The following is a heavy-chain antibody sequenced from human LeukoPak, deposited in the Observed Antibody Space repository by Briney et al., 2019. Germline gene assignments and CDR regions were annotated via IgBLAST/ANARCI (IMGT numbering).Heavy chain of an antibody. V-gene: IGHV3-7*01. Sequence: GGSLRLSCAASGFTSGNTWMGWVRQAPGKGLEWVANISPDGSDKYYVDSVRGRFTISRENAQNSVNLQMNSLRAEDSAVYYCGRWGVNAGLDRWGQGTLVSVAS. CDR2: ISPDGSDK. CDR3: GRWGVNAGLDR. D-gene: IGHD3-10*01. J-gene: IGHJ5*02. CDR1: GFTSGNTW.